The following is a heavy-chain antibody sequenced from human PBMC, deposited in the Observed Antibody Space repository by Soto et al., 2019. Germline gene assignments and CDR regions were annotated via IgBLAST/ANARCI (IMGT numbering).Heavy chain of an antibody. J-gene: IGHJ6*01. V-gene: IGHV3-23*01. CDR3: AKALPKYAYYYYGMDV. Sequence: PWGSLRLSCAASGFTFSSYAMSWVRQAPGKGLEWVSAISVSGGITYYADSVKGRFTISRDNSKNTLYLQMNSLRAEDTAVYYCAKALPKYAYYYYGMDVWGLGTTVPVS. D-gene: IGHD2-2*01. CDR1: GFTFSSYA. CDR2: ISVSGGIT.